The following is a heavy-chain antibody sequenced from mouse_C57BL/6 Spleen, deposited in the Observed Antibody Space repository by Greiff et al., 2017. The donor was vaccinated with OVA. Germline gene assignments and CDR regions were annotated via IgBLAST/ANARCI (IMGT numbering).Heavy chain of an antibody. CDR2: IYPGSGST. Sequence: QVQLQQPGAELVKPGASVKMSCKASGYTFTSYWITWVKQRPGQGLEWIGDIYPGSGSTNYNEKFKSKATLTVDTSSSTAYMQRSSLTSEDSAVYYCARERAYYSNYEGFDYWGQGTTLTVSS. J-gene: IGHJ2*01. CDR3: ARERAYYSNYEGFDY. V-gene: IGHV1-55*01. CDR1: GYTFTSYW. D-gene: IGHD2-5*01.